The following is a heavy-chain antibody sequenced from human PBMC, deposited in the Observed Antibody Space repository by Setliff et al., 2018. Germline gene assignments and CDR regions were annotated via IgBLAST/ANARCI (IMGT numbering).Heavy chain of an antibody. CDR3: ARMSGFFYVDA. V-gene: IGHV4-31*03. CDR2: IYYSGSTS. Sequence: SETLSLTCTVSGGSISSGGYYWSWIRQHPGKGLEWIGYIYYSGSTSYYNPSLKSRVTISIDASKKQFSLKLTSVTAADTAVYYCARMSGFFYVDAWGKGTTVTVSS. D-gene: IGHD6-25*01. CDR1: GGSISSGGYY. J-gene: IGHJ6*03.